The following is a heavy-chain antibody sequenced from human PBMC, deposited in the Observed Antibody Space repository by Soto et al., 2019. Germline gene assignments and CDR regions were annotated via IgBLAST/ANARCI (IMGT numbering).Heavy chain of an antibody. Sequence: EVQLWESGRGLVQPGGSLRLSCAASGFTFSRYAMNWVRQAPGKGLEWVSSISYSDHSTYYADSVKGRFTISRDNSKDTMYLQMNNLRAEDTAVYYCARRGGSNGWGDFDSWGQGTLVSVSS. V-gene: IGHV3-23*01. CDR2: ISYSDHST. D-gene: IGHD6-19*01. CDR1: GFTFSRYA. CDR3: ARRGGSNGWGDFDS. J-gene: IGHJ4*02.